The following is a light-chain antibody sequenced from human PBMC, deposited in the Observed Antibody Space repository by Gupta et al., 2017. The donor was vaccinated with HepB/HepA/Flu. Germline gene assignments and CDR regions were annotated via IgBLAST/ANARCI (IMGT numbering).Light chain of an antibody. Sequence: QSVLTQPPSMSGAPGQTVTISCTGSGSNIGAGYDVHWYQQLPGTAPKVVIYSRNNRPTGVPDRFSGSKSGTSASLAITGLQAEDEADYYCQSYDSSLRGWLFGGGTKLTGL. CDR1: GSNIGAGYD. V-gene: IGLV1-40*01. J-gene: IGLJ3*02. CDR2: SRN. CDR3: QSYDSSLRGWL.